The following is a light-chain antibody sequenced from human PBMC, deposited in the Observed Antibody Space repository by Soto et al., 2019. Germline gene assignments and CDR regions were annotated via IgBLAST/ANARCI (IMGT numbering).Light chain of an antibody. J-gene: IGKJ1*01. CDR2: DAS. CDR1: QSISSW. CDR3: QQYNSYT. Sequence: DIPMTQSPSTLSASVGDRVTITCRASQSISSWLAWYQQKPGKAPKLLIYDASSLESGVPSRFSGSGSGTEFTLTNSSLQPDDFATYYCQQYNSYTFGQGTKVEIK. V-gene: IGKV1-5*01.